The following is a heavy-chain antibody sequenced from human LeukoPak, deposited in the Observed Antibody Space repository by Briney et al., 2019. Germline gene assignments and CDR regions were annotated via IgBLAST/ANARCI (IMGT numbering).Heavy chain of an antibody. J-gene: IGHJ4*02. V-gene: IGHV3-30*03. D-gene: IGHD2-15*01. CDR2: ISYDGSNK. CDR1: GFTFSSYG. Sequence: PAGGSLRLSCAASGFTFSSYGMHWVRQAPGKGLEWVAVISYDGSNKYYADSVKGRFTISRDNSKNTLYLQMNSLRAEDTAVYYCASTQDLNYWGQGTLVTVSS. CDR3: ASTQDLNY.